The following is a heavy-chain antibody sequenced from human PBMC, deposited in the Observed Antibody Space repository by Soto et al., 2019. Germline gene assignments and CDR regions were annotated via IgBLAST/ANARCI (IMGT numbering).Heavy chain of an antibody. V-gene: IGHV4-59*01. Sequence: SETRSLTCTVSGGSIGSYHWSWVRQPPGKGLEWIASVYYTGTTNYNPSLGSRVTISIDAPGNRFSMEITSVTAADTAIYYCARDTVLTGMFDFWGQGTLVTGSS. CDR2: VYYTGTT. CDR1: GGSIGSYH. J-gene: IGHJ4*02. D-gene: IGHD4-17*01. CDR3: ARDTVLTGMFDF.